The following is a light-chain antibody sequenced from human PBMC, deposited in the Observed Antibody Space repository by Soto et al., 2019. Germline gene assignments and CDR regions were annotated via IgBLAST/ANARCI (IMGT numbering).Light chain of an antibody. CDR3: QQYNNWPPLT. J-gene: IGKJ4*01. CDR1: QSVSSN. Sequence: EIVMTQSPATLSVSPGERATLSCRASQSVSSNLAWYQQKPGQAPRLLIYGASTRATGIPARFSGSGSGTAFTLTISSLQSEDFAVYYRQQYNNWPPLTFGGGTKVQIK. CDR2: GAS. V-gene: IGKV3-15*01.